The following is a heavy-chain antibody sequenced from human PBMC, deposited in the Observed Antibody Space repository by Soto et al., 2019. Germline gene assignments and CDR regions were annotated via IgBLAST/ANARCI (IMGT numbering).Heavy chain of an antibody. J-gene: IGHJ4*02. CDR1: GGSISSYY. CDR2: IYYSGST. CDR3: ARRYGGAFDY. Sequence: QVQLQESGPGLVKPSETLSLTCTVSGGSISSYYWSWIRQPPGKGLEWIGYIYYSGSTNYNPSLTSRVTISVDTSKNQFSLKLSSVTAADTAVYYCARRYGGAFDYWGPGTLVTVSS. V-gene: IGHV4-59*08. D-gene: IGHD2-21*01.